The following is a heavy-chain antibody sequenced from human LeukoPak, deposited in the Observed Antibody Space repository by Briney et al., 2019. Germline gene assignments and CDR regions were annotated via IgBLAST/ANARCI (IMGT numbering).Heavy chain of an antibody. CDR1: GFTFSSYS. Sequence: AGGSLRLSCAASGFTFSSYSMSWVRQAPGKGLEWVSSISSSSSYIYYADSVKGRFTISRDNAKNSLYLQMNSLRAEDTAVYYCARASRFGELEYAFDIWGQGTMVTVSS. J-gene: IGHJ3*02. CDR2: ISSSSSYI. CDR3: ARASRFGELEYAFDI. V-gene: IGHV3-21*01. D-gene: IGHD3-10*02.